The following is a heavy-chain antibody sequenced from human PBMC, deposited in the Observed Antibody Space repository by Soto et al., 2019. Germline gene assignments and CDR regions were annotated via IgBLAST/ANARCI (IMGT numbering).Heavy chain of an antibody. CDR3: ARDPTDIGYCSGGSCGDGMDV. CDR2: IYYSGST. Sequence: LSLTCTVSGGSISSGGYYWSWIRQHPGKGLEWIGYIYYSGSTYYNPSLQSRVTISVDTSKNQFSPKLSSVTAADTAVYYCARDPTDIGYCSGGSCGDGMDVWGQGTTVTVS. CDR1: GGSISSGGYY. D-gene: IGHD2-15*01. V-gene: IGHV4-31*03. J-gene: IGHJ6*02.